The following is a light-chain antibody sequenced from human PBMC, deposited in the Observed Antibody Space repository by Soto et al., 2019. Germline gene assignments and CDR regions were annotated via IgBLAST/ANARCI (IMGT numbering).Light chain of an antibody. CDR1: QSVSTN. Sequence: IVMTQSAAALSVYQGKRATVSCRASQSVSTNLAWYQQKPGQGPRLVIYGASTRATGISASFSGSGSGTEFTLTINSLQSEDFAVYYSPQYDTWPPPFCQRRRPAIK. CDR2: GAS. CDR3: PQYDTWPPP. V-gene: IGKV3-15*01. J-gene: IGKJ5*01.